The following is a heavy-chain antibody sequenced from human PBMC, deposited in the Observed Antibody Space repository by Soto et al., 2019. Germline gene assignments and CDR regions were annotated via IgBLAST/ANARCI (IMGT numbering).Heavy chain of an antibody. CDR2: IWYDGSNK. D-gene: IGHD2-15*01. CDR3: ARDLVYCSGGSCYIHAFDI. J-gene: IGHJ3*02. Sequence: GGSLRLSCAASGFTFSSYSMNWVRQAPGKGLEWVAVIWYDGSNKYYADSVRGRFTISRDNSKNTLYLQMNSLRAEDTAVYYCARDLVYCSGGSCYIHAFDIWGQGTMVTVSS. CDR1: GFTFSSYS. V-gene: IGHV3-33*08.